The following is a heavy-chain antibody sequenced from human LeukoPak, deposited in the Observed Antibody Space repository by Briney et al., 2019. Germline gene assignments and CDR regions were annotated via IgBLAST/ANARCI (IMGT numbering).Heavy chain of an antibody. V-gene: IGHV5-10-1*01. J-gene: IGHJ5*02. CDR3: ARVLVAATRWFDP. D-gene: IGHD2-15*01. CDR2: IDPSDSYT. CDR1: GYSFTCYW. Sequence: GESLKISCKGSGYSFTCYWISWVRQMPGKGLEWMGRIDPSDSYTNYSPSFQGHVTISADKSISTAYLQWSSLKASDTAMYYCARVLVAATRWFDPWGQGTLVTVSS.